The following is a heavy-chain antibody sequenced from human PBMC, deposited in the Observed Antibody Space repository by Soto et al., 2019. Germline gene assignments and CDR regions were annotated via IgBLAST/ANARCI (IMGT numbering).Heavy chain of an antibody. J-gene: IGHJ5*02. D-gene: IGHD3-10*01. CDR2: INHSGST. CDR3: ARDRRLITMVRGVSLWFDP. Sequence: ETLSLTCAVYGGSFSGYYWSWIRQPPGKGLEWIGEINHSGSTNYNPSLKSRVTISVDTSKNQFSLKLSSVTAADTAVYYCARDRRLITMVRGVSLWFDPWGQGTLVTVSS. V-gene: IGHV4-34*01. CDR1: GGSFSGYY.